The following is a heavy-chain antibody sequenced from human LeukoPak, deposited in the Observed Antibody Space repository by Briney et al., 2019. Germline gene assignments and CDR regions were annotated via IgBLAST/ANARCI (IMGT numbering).Heavy chain of an antibody. J-gene: IGHJ4*02. CDR3: ARQWGDCSSTSCYSAD. CDR1: GYSFTSYW. D-gene: IGHD2-2*01. Sequence: KIGESLKISCKGSGYSFTSYWIGRVRQMSGKGLEWMGIIYPGDSDTRYSPSFQGQVTISADKSISTAYLQWSSLKAADTAIYYCARQWGDCSSTSCYSADWGRGTLVTVSS. V-gene: IGHV5-51*01. CDR2: IYPGDSDT.